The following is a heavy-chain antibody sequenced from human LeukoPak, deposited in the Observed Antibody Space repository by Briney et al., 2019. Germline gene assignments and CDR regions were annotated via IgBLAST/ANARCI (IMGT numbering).Heavy chain of an antibody. CDR2: IYYSGST. D-gene: IGHD5-18*01. Sequence: SETLSLTCTVSGGSISSYYWSWIRQPPGKGLEWIGYIYYSGSTNYNPSLKSRVTISVDTSKNQFSLKLSSVTAADTAVYYCAREAMYNYGNNFDYWGQGTLVTVSS. CDR3: AREAMYNYGNNFDY. CDR1: GGSISSYY. J-gene: IGHJ4*02. V-gene: IGHV4-59*01.